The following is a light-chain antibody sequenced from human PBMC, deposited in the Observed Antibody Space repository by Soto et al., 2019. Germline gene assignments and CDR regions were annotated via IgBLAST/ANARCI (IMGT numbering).Light chain of an antibody. CDR1: QSISTF. V-gene: IGKV1-39*01. CDR2: TTS. Sequence: DIQMTQSPSSLSASVGDRVTVTCRASQSISTFLNWYQQKPGKAPNLLIYTTSTLHGGVPSRFSGSGSGTDFTLTISSLQPEDFATYYCQQSLTAPWTFGQGTRVEIK. CDR3: QQSLTAPWT. J-gene: IGKJ1*01.